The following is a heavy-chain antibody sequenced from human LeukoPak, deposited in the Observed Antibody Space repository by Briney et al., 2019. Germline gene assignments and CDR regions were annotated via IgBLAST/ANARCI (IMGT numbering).Heavy chain of an antibody. CDR3: ARALQWLGTFDY. CDR2: IYSDNT. Sequence: GGSLRLSCTVSGFTVSSNSMSWVRQAPGKGLEWVSFIYSDNTHYSDSVKGRFTISRDNSKNSLYLQMNSLRAEDTAVYYCARALQWLGTFDYWGQGTLVTVSS. CDR1: GFTVSSNS. J-gene: IGHJ4*02. V-gene: IGHV3-53*01. D-gene: IGHD6-19*01.